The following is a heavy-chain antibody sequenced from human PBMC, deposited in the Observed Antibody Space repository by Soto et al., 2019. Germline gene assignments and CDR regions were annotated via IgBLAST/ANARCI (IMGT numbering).Heavy chain of an antibody. V-gene: IGHV3-9*01. J-gene: IGHJ4*02. Sequence: EVQLVESGGGSVQPGRSLRLSCAASGFTFDDYAMHWVRQAPGKGLEWVSGISWNSGSIGYADSVQGRFTISRDNAKNSLYLQMNSLRAEDTALYYCAKSKGSSWFREIDYWGQGTVVTVAS. D-gene: IGHD6-13*01. CDR1: GFTFDDYA. CDR3: AKSKGSSWFREIDY. CDR2: ISWNSGSI.